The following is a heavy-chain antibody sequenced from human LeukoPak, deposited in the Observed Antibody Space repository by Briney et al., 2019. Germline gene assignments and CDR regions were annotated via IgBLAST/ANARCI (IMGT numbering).Heavy chain of an antibody. CDR3: ARSQRSSNYYGMDV. J-gene: IGHJ6*02. CDR1: GGTFSSYA. CDR2: IIPIFGTA. V-gene: IGHV1-69*01. D-gene: IGHD1-26*01. Sequence: SVTVSFKASGGTFSSYAISWVRQAPGQGLEWMGGIIPIFGTANYAQKFQGRVTITADESTSTAYMELSSLRSEDTAVYYCARSQRSSNYYGMDVWGQGTTVTVSS.